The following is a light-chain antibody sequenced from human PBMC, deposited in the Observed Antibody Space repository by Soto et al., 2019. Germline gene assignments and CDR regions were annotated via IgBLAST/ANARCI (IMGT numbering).Light chain of an antibody. J-gene: IGLJ1*01. V-gene: IGLV2-14*03. CDR3: ISYTSSTTNV. CDR1: SSDVGGYNY. Sequence: QSVLTQPASVSGSPGQSITISCTGTSSDVGGYNYVSWYQQHPGKAPKLLINDVSNRPSGISDRFSGSKSGNTASLTISGLQAEDEADYYCISYTSSTTNVFGTGTKVTVL. CDR2: DVS.